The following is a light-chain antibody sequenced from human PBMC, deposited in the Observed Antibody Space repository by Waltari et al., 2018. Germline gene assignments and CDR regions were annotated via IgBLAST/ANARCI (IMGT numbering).Light chain of an antibody. V-gene: IGKV2-30*01. CDR3: MQRTPRPWT. J-gene: IGKJ1*01. CDR1: QSLVSSDGNTY. CDR2: KVS. Sequence: DVVMTQSPLSLPVTLGQPASISCRSSQSLVSSDGNTYFNWFQQRPGQTPRPLLYKVSNRDPGVPDRFRGSGAGTDFTLRISRVGAEDVGVYYRMQRTPRPWTFGQGTKVEIK.